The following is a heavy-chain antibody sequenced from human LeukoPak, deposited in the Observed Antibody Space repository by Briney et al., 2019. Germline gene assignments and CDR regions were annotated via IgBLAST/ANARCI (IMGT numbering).Heavy chain of an antibody. J-gene: IGHJ4*02. Sequence: GGSLRLSCTASGFSFGDYAVSWFRQAPGKGLEWVGFIRSKAYGGTTEYAASVKGRFTISRDDSKSIAYLQMNSLKTEDTAVYYCTRSRYSSSWFGPFDYWGQGTLVTVSS. CDR3: TRSRYSSSWFGPFDY. D-gene: IGHD6-13*01. CDR2: IRSKAYGGTT. V-gene: IGHV3-49*03. CDR1: GFSFGDYA.